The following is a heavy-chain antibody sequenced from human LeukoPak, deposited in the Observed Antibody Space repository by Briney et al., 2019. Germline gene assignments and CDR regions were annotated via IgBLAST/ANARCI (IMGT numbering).Heavy chain of an antibody. CDR2: ISYDGGYR. CDR3: ARGGGYYGMDV. V-gene: IGHV3-30*03. CDR1: GFTFRSYA. J-gene: IGHJ6*02. Sequence: PGGSLRLSCAASGFTFRSYAMYWVRQAPGKGLEWVAIISYDGGYRYYADSVKGRFTISRDNSKNTLYLRVDSLRSEDTAVYYCARGGGYYGMDVWGQGTTVTVSS.